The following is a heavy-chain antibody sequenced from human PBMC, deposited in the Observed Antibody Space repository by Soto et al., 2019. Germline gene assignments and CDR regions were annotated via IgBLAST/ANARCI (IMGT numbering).Heavy chain of an antibody. CDR1: GFTFSSYA. CDR2: ISGSGGST. Sequence: PGGSLRLSCAASGFTFSSYAMSWVRQAPGKGLEWVSAISGSGGSTYYADSVKGRFTISRDNSKNTLYLQMNSLRAEDTAVYYCAKEPTIALAVPDSFDIWGQGTLVTVSS. CDR3: AKEPTIALAVPDSFDI. D-gene: IGHD6-19*01. V-gene: IGHV3-23*01. J-gene: IGHJ3*02.